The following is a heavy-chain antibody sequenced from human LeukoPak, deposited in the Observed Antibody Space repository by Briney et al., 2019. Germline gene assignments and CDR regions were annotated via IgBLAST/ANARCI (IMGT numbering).Heavy chain of an antibody. CDR1: GFTFSSYS. J-gene: IGHJ4*02. V-gene: IGHV3-21*01. Sequence: GGSLRPSCAASGFTFSSYSMNWVRQAPGKGLEWVSSISSSSSYIYYADSVKGRFTISRDNAKNSLYLQMNSLRAEDAAVYYCARDPRSSSWYGWGQGTLVTVSS. CDR2: ISSSSSYI. D-gene: IGHD6-13*01. CDR3: ARDPRSSSWYG.